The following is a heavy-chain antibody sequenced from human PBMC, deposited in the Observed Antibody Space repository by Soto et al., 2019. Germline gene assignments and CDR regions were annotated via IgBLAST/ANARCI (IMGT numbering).Heavy chain of an antibody. CDR3: ASRAEGDWYWFDS. CDR2: IWYDGGNK. Sequence: QVQLVESGGGVVQPGRSLRLSCAASGFMFSSYAMHWVRQAPGKGLEWVASIWYDGGNKYYADSVKGRFTISRDNSKNTLYLQMDSLTVEDTDVYYCASRAEGDWYWFDSWGQGILVTVSS. D-gene: IGHD3-9*01. CDR1: GFMFSSYA. J-gene: IGHJ5*01. V-gene: IGHV3-33*01.